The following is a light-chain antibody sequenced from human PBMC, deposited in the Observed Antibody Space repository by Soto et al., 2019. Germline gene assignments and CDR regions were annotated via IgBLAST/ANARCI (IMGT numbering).Light chain of an antibody. CDR1: QGISSY. V-gene: IGKV1-9*01. CDR2: AAS. CDR3: LQHNSYPPT. Sequence: DIQLTQSPSFLSASVGDIVTMTCRASQGISSYLAWYQQKPGKAPELLIYAASTLQSGVPSRFSGSGSGTDFTLTISSLQPEDFATYYCLQHNSYPPTFGQGTRLEIK. J-gene: IGKJ5*01.